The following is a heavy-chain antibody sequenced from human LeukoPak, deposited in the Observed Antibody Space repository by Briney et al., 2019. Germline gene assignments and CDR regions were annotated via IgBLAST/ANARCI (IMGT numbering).Heavy chain of an antibody. J-gene: IGHJ5*02. CDR3: ARGITLVIRNWFDP. Sequence: SETLSLTCAVYGGSFSGYYWSWIRQPPGKGLEWIGEINHSGSTNYNPSLKRRVTLSVDTSKNQFSLKLSSVTAADTAVYYCARGITLVIRNWFDPWGQGTLVTVSS. V-gene: IGHV4-34*01. CDR2: INHSGST. CDR1: GGSFSGYY. D-gene: IGHD3-22*01.